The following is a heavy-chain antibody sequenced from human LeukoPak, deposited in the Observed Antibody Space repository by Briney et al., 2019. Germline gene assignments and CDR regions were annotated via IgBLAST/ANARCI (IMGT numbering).Heavy chain of an antibody. Sequence: SVKVYCKASGGTFSSYAISWVRQAHGHGLEWMGGSIPTFGTANYAQKLKGGVTMTADDSTSPAYKKRRSLRTEDTAVYYCSRKSNYAYYFDYWGQGTLVTVSS. CDR2: SIPTFGTA. CDR1: GGTFSSYA. V-gene: IGHV1-69*19. D-gene: IGHD4-11*01. CDR3: SRKSNYAYYFDY. J-gene: IGHJ4*02.